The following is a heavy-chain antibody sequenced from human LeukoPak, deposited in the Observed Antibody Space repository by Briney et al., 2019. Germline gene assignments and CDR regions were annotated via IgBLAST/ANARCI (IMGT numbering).Heavy chain of an antibody. J-gene: IGHJ4*02. CDR1: GGSFSGYY. CDR2: INHSGST. CDR3: ASTARIFEY. V-gene: IGHV4-34*01. D-gene: IGHD2-15*01. Sequence: PSETLSLTCAVYGGSFSGYYWSWIRQPPGKGLEWIGEINHSGSTNYNPSLNIRVTISVDTSKNQFSLKLSSVTAEDTAVYFCASTARIFEYWGQGTLVTVS.